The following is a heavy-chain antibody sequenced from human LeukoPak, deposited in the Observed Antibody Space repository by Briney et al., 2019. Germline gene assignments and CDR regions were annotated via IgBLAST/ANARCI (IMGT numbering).Heavy chain of an antibody. CDR2: INPNSGGT. J-gene: IGHJ4*02. Sequence: GASVKVSCKASGYTFTGYYMHWVRQAPGQGLEWMGWINPNSGGTNYAQKFQGRVTMTRDTSISTAYMELSRLRSDDTAVYYCARLLLGDSYFAARDYWGQGTLVTVSS. V-gene: IGHV1-2*02. CDR1: GYTFTGYY. CDR3: ARLLLGDSYFAARDY. D-gene: IGHD3-9*01.